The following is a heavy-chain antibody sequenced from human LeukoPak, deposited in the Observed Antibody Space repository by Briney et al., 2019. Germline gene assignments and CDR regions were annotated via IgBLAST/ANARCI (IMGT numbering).Heavy chain of an antibody. J-gene: IGHJ4*02. D-gene: IGHD3-10*01. CDR3: ARHSGGSGSSTYAQYFDY. CDR2: IFYTGSP. CDR1: GGSISSYY. V-gene: IGHV4-59*08. Sequence: PSGTLSLTCIVSGGSISSYYWSWIRQPPGKGLEWIAYIFYTGSPNYNPSLKSRVTLSLDTSKNQFSLNLSSVTAADTAVYYCARHSGGSGSSTYAQYFDYWGQGTQVTVSS.